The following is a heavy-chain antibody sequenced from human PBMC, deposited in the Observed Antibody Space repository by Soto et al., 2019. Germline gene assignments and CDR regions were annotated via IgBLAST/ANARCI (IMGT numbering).Heavy chain of an antibody. CDR2: ISYDGRNK. CDR3: AREATVVTLDY. Sequence: LRLSCAASGFTFSSYAMHWVRQAPGKGLEWVAGISYDGRNKYYADSVKGRSTISRDNSKNTLYLQMNSLRAEDTAVYYCAREATVVTLDYWGQGXLVTVYS. J-gene: IGHJ4*02. V-gene: IGHV3-30*04. CDR1: GFTFSSYA. D-gene: IGHD4-17*01.